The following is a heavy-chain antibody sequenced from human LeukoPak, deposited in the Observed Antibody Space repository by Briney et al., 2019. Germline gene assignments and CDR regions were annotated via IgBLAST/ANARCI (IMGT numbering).Heavy chain of an antibody. J-gene: IGHJ6*04. CDR3: ARGLDTAMDYGMDV. V-gene: IGHV4-34*01. CDR2: INHSGST. CDR1: GGSFSGYY. Sequence: SETLSLTCAVYGGSFSGYYWSWIRQPPGKGLEWIGEINHSGSTNYNPSLKSRVTISVDTSKNPFSLKLSSVTAADTAVYYCARGLDTAMDYGMDVWGKGTTVTVSS. D-gene: IGHD5-18*01.